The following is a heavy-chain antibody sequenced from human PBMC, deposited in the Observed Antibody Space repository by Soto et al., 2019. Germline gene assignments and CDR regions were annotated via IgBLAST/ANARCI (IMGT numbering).Heavy chain of an antibody. J-gene: IGHJ5*02. Sequence: PSETLSLTCAVSGYSISSGYHWGLIRQPPGKGLEWIGSIYHSGSTYYNPSLKSRVTISVDTSKNQFSLKLSSVTAADTAVYYCARIKREADTPRGWFDPWGQGTMVTVSS. CDR2: IYHSGST. CDR1: GYSISSGYH. D-gene: IGHD3-16*01. V-gene: IGHV4-38-2*01. CDR3: ARIKREADTPRGWFDP.